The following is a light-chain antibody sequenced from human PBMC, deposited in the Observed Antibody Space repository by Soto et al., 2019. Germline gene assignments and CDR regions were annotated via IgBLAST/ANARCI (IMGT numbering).Light chain of an antibody. CDR3: QQLNSYPLS. J-gene: IGKJ4*01. CDR1: QGIAGH. V-gene: IGKV1-9*01. Sequence: DIQLTQSPSFLSASIGYRVSITCRASQGIAGHLAWYQQKPGKAPKLLIYTASTLQSGVPSRFSGSGSGTEFTLTISSLQPEDFATYYCQQLNSYPLSFGGGTKVEIK. CDR2: TAS.